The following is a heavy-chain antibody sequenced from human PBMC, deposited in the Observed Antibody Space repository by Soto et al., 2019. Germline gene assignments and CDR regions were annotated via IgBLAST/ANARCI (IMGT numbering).Heavy chain of an antibody. J-gene: IGHJ5*01. CDR1: GDSVSSNHAT. CDR2: TYYRSKWYY. V-gene: IGHV6-1*01. CDR3: ERFKGNSCLDS. Sequence: SQTLSLTCAISGDSVSSNHATWDWIRQSPSRGLEWLGRTYYRSKWYYDYALSVKSRITINPDTSNNQLSLQLNSVPPDDRAVFYCERFKGNSCLDSGGQGTLVTVSS.